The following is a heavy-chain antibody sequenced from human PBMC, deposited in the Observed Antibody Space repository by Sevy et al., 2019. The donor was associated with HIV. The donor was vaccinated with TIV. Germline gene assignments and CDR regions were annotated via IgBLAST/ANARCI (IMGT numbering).Heavy chain of an antibody. J-gene: IGHJ4*02. CDR3: VRDRAGNGYDTDS. CDR2: ITSDGNST. D-gene: IGHD5-12*01. Sequence: GGSLRLSCAASGFTFSRYWMHWVRQAPGKGLVWVSLITSDGNSTAYADSVKGRFTISRDNARSTLYLQMNSLRAEDTAVYYGVRDRAGNGYDTDSWGQGNLVTVSS. V-gene: IGHV3-74*01. CDR1: GFTFSRYW.